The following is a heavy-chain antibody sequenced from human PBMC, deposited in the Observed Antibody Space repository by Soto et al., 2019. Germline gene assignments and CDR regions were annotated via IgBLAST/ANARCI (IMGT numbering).Heavy chain of an antibody. V-gene: IGHV1-69*01. CDR2: IITIFGTA. CDR3: ARVIPYGNYPHYFHY. CDR1: GGTFSSYA. D-gene: IGHD4-17*01. J-gene: IGHJ4*01. Sequence: QVQLVQSGAEVKKPGSSVKVSCKASGGTFSSYAISWVRQAPGQGLEWMGGIITIFGTANYAQKFQGRVTITADESTRTAYLELSSRRSDATAVYYCARVIPYGNYPHYFHYWGHGTLGTVSS.